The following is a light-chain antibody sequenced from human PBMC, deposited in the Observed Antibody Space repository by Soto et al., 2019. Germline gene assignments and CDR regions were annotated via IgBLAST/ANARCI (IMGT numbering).Light chain of an antibody. CDR1: SSDVGGYNY. J-gene: IGLJ1*01. CDR2: EVN. V-gene: IGLV2-8*01. Sequence: QSALTQPPSASGSPGQSVTISCTGTSSDVGGYNYVSWYQQYPGKAPKLMVYEVNKRPSGVHGRFSGSKSGNTASLTVSGLQAEDAADYYCTSYAGGNNVFGTGTKLTVL. CDR3: TSYAGGNNV.